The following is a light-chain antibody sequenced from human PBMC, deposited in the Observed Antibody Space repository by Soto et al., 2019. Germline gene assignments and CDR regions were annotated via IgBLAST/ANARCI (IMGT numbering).Light chain of an antibody. V-gene: IGKV3-20*01. J-gene: IGKJ1*01. CDR2: GAY. CDR3: QPYGSSPGT. Sequence: EIVLTQSPGTLSLSPGERGTLSCMASQSINSKYLAWYQQKLGQAPRLLIYGAYSRATGITDRFSGSGSGTDFTLTISRLEPEDFAVYYCQPYGSSPGTFGQGTQVDIK. CDR1: QSINSKY.